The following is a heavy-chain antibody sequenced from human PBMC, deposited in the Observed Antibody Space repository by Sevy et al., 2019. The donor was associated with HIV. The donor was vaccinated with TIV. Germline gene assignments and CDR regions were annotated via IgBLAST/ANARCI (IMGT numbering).Heavy chain of an antibody. J-gene: IGHJ4*02. Sequence: ASVKVSCKVSGSTLTKLSMHWVRQVPGKGLEWMVSFDSDGGETIYARKFQGRVTMTEDTSTDTAYMMLSSLRSEDTAVYYCATTKDCDGSSGSPFDYWGQGTLVTVSS. CDR3: ATTKDCDGSSGSPFDY. V-gene: IGHV1-24*01. CDR1: GSTLTKLS. D-gene: IGHD3-22*01. CDR2: FDSDGGET.